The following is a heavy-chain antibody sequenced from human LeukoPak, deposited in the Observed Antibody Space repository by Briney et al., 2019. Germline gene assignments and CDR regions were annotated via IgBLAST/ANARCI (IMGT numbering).Heavy chain of an antibody. V-gene: IGHV1-69*13. Sequence: SVKVSCKASGGTFSGYAISWVRQAPGQGLEWMGGIIPIFGTANYAQKFQGRVTITADESTSTAYMELSSLRSEDTAVYYCARVEAGSSSWYGIDYWGQGTLVTVSS. CDR1: GGTFSGYA. J-gene: IGHJ4*02. CDR3: ARVEAGSSSWYGIDY. D-gene: IGHD6-13*01. CDR2: IIPIFGTA.